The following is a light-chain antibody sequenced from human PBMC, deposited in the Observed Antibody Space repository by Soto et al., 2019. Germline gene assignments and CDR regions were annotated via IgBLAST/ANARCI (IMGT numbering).Light chain of an antibody. CDR2: DAS. V-gene: IGKV1-5*01. CDR3: QQYKSYL. J-gene: IGKJ1*01. CDR1: QSISSW. Sequence: DIQMTQSPSTLSASVGDRVTITCRASQSISSWLAWYQQKPGKAPKLLIYDASSLESGVPSRFSGSGSGTEFTLTISSLQPDDFATYYCQQYKSYLFGQGTKVEIK.